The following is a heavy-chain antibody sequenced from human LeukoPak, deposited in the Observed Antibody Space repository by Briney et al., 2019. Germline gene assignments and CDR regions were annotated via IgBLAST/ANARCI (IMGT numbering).Heavy chain of an antibody. CDR3: VKGRYSNSWYSSDY. D-gene: IGHD6-13*01. Sequence: GESLKISCSASGFTFSSYAMHWARQAPGKGLEYVSAISSSGGRTYYADSVRGRFTISRDNSKNTLYLQMSSLRAEDTAVYYCVKGRYSNSWYSSDYWGQGTLVTVSS. CDR2: ISSSGGRT. J-gene: IGHJ4*02. CDR1: GFTFSSYA. V-gene: IGHV3-64D*09.